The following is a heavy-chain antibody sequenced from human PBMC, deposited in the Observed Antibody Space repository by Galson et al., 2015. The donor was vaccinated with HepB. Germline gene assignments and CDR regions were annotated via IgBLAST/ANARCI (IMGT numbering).Heavy chain of an antibody. D-gene: IGHD1-26*01. V-gene: IGHV1-58*01. J-gene: IGHJ6*02. CDR2: IVVGSGNT. CDR1: GFTFTSSA. CDR3: ASRGWELLSYYGMDV. Sequence: SVKVSCKASGFTFTSSAVQWVRQARGQRLEWIGWIVVGSGNTNYAQKFQERVTITRDMSTSTAYTELSSLRSEDTAVYYCASRGWELLSYYGMDVWGQGTTVTVSS.